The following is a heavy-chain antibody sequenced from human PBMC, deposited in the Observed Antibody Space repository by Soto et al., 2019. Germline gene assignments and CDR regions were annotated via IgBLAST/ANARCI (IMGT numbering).Heavy chain of an antibody. V-gene: IGHV1-46*02. Sequence: GASVKVSCKASGYTFNTYNMYWVRQAPGQGLEWMGVINPSIGSTNYAQKFQGRVIMTRDTSTSTVYMELSTLRSDDTAVYYCARHPSNFWFDPWGQGTLVTVSS. CDR3: ARHPSNFWFDP. CDR2: INPSIGST. J-gene: IGHJ5*02. D-gene: IGHD4-4*01. CDR1: GYTFNTYN.